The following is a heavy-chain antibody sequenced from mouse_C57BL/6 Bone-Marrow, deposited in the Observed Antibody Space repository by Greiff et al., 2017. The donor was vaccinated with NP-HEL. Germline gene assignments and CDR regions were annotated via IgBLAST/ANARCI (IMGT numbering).Heavy chain of an antibody. V-gene: IGHV1-55*01. D-gene: IGHD2-4*01. CDR1: GYTFTSYW. Sequence: QVQLKQPGAELVKPWASVKMSCKASGYTFTSYWITWVKQRPGQGLEWIGDIYPGSGSTNYNEKFKSKATLTVDTSSSTAYMQLSSLTSEDSAVYYCARWDYDPHWYFDVWGTGTTVTVSS. J-gene: IGHJ1*03. CDR3: ARWDYDPHWYFDV. CDR2: IYPGSGST.